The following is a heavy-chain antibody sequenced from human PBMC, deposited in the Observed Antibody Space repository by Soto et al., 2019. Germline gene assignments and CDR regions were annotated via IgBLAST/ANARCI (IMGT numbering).Heavy chain of an antibody. Sequence: PGGSLRLSCAASGFTCSFYSMNWVRQAPGKGLEGVSYISSTSNKYYADSVKGRFTISRDNSKNTLYLQMNSLRAEDTAVYYCAREGLRGFYYYYGMDVWGQGTTVTVSS. CDR1: GFTCSFYS. J-gene: IGHJ6*02. CDR3: AREGLRGFYYYYGMDV. V-gene: IGHV3-48*01. D-gene: IGHD3-16*01. CDR2: ISSTSNK.